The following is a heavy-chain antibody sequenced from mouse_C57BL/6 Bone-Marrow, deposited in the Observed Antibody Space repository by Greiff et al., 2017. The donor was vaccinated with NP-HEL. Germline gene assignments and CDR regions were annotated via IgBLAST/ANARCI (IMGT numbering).Heavy chain of an antibody. CDR2: ISYDGSN. CDR3: ARERRDYYGSRLHWYFDV. D-gene: IGHD1-1*01. V-gene: IGHV3-6*01. CDR1: GYSITSGYY. J-gene: IGHJ1*03. Sequence: EVKLEESGPGLVKPSQSLSLTCSVTGYSITSGYYWNWIRQFPGNKLEWMGYISYDGSNNYNPSLKNRISITRDTSKNQFFLKLNSVTTEDTATYYCARERRDYYGSRLHWYFDVWGTGTTVTVSA.